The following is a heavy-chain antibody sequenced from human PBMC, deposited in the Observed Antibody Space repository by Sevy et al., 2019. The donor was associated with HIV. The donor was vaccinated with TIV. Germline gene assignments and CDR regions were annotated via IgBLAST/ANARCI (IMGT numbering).Heavy chain of an antibody. CDR3: AKTAGEQGLPPIATDV. Sequence: GGSLRLSCAASGFTFSSFGMHWVRQAPGKGLEWVAFIRYDGSNKYYADSLKGRFTISRDNSKNTLYLQMNSLRGEDTAVYYCAKTAGEQGLPPIATDVWGQGTTVTVSS. V-gene: IGHV3-30*02. J-gene: IGHJ6*02. CDR2: IRYDGSNK. CDR1: GFTFSSFG. D-gene: IGHD6-19*01.